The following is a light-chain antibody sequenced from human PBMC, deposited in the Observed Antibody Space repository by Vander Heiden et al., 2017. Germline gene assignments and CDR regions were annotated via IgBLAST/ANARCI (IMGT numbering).Light chain of an antibody. V-gene: IGLV2-18*02. CDR2: DVS. CDR3: SSFKGSSTPIV. Sequence: QSALTQPPSVSGSPGQSVTISCTGTSSAFVSYIRVAWYQQPPGTAPNLLIYDVSNRPSGVPDRFSGSKSGNTASLTISGLQAVDEADYYCSSFKGSSTPIVFGTGTRVTVL. CDR1: SSAFVSYIR. J-gene: IGLJ1*01.